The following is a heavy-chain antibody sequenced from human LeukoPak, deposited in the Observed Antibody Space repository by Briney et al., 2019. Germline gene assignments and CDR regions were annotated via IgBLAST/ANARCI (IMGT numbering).Heavy chain of an antibody. Sequence: GESLRLSCTASGFTFSSYWMSWVRQAPGKGLEWVANIRQDGINKYYVGSVKGRFTISRDNAKNSLYLQMNSLRAEDTAVYYCTRVGAVAGNQAISDYGGQGTLVTVSS. V-gene: IGHV3-7*01. J-gene: IGHJ4*02. CDR1: GFTFSSYW. CDR2: IRQDGINK. D-gene: IGHD6-13*01. CDR3: TRVGAVAGNQAISDY.